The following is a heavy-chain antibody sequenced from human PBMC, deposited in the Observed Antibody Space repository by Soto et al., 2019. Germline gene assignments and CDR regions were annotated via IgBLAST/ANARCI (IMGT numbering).Heavy chain of an antibody. CDR3: ARNVGGITIVGGMDV. D-gene: IGHD3-9*01. CDR2: ISGSGGST. J-gene: IGHJ6*02. Sequence: EVQLLESGGGLVQPGGSLRLSCAASGFTFSSYAMSWVRQAPGKGLEWVSAISGSGGSTYYADSVKGRFTISRDNSKNTLYLQMNGMRAEDTAVYYCARNVGGITIVGGMDVWGQGTTVTVSS. V-gene: IGHV3-23*01. CDR1: GFTFSSYA.